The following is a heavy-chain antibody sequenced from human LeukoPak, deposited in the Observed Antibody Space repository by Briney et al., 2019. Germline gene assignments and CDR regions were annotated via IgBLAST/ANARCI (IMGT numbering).Heavy chain of an antibody. CDR1: GFTFSSYA. J-gene: IGHJ4*02. CDR2: ISGSAGKT. V-gene: IGHV3-23*01. CDR3: ATPPTVTTIHF. D-gene: IGHD4-4*01. Sequence: GGSLRLSCAASGFTFSSYAMNWVRQAPGKGLEWVSSISGSAGKTYADSVKGRFTISRDNSKNKLYLQMNSLRLEDTALYYCATPPTVTTIHFWGQGPLVPVSS.